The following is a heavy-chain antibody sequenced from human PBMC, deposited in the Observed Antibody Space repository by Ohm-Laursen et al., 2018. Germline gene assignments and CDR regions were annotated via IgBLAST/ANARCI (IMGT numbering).Heavy chain of an antibody. CDR1: GFTFSSYS. Sequence: SLRLSCAAAGFTFSSYSMNWVRQAPGKGLEWVSSISSSSSYIYYADSVKGRFTISRDNAKNSLYLQMNSLRAEDTAVYYCARNPERSYYFDYWGQGTLVTVSS. CDR2: ISSSSSYI. CDR3: ARNPERSYYFDY. J-gene: IGHJ4*02. V-gene: IGHV3-21*01. D-gene: IGHD1-14*01.